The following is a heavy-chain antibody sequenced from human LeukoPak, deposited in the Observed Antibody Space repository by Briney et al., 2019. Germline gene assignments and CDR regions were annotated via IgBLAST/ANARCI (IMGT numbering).Heavy chain of an antibody. CDR1: TFIFSGYS. V-gene: IGHV3-33*08. CDR3: ARDSQDYGDPPGY. Sequence: GGSLRLSCAASTFIFSGYSMNWVRQAPGKGLEWVAVIWYDGSNKYYADSVKGRFTISRDNSKNTLYLQMNSLRAEDTAVYYCARDSQDYGDPPGYWGQGTLVTVSS. J-gene: IGHJ4*02. CDR2: IWYDGSNK. D-gene: IGHD4-17*01.